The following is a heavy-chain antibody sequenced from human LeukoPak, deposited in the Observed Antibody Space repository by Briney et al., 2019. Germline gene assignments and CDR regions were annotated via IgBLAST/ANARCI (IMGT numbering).Heavy chain of an antibody. D-gene: IGHD1-26*01. J-gene: IGHJ6*03. V-gene: IGHV4-39*01. CDR3: ARHGVGARRTYYYYMDV. CDR2: IYYSGST. CDR1: GGSISSSSYY. Sequence: SETLSLTCTVSGGSISSSSYYWGWIRQPPGKGLEWIGSIYYSGSTYYNPSLKSRVTISVDTSKNQFSLKLSSVTAADTAVYYCARHGVGARRTYYYYMDVWGKGTTVTISS.